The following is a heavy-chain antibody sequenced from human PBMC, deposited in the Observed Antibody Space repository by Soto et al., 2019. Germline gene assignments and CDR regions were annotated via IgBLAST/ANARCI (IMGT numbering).Heavy chain of an antibody. CDR3: ARSAYCGGDCYSFFDY. J-gene: IGHJ4*02. CDR2: IIPIFGTA. V-gene: IGHV1-69*06. D-gene: IGHD2-21*02. CDR1: GGTFSSYA. Sequence: SVKVSCKASGGTFSSYAISWVRQAPGQGLEWMGGIIPIFGTANYAQKFQGRVTITADKSTSTAYMELSSLRSEDTAVYYCARSAYCGGDCYSFFDYWGQGTLVTVSS.